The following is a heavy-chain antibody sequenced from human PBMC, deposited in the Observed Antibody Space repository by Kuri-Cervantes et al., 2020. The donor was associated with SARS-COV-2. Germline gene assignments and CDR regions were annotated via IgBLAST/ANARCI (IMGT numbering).Heavy chain of an antibody. CDR1: GYTFSSYA. CDR2: FDPDDGET. V-gene: IGHV1-24*01. CDR3: ATDHIAAAGLFDY. J-gene: IGHJ4*02. D-gene: IGHD6-13*01. Sequence: ASVKVSCKASGYTFSSYAIHWVRRAPGQGLEWMGCFDPDDGETIYAQKFQGRVTMTEDTSTDTAYMELSSLRSEDTAVYYCATDHIAAAGLFDYWGQGTLVTVSS.